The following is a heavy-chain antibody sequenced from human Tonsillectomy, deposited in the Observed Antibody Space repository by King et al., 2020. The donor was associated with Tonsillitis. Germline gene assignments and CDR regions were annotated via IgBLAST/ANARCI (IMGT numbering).Heavy chain of an antibody. CDR2: IIPILGIA. D-gene: IGHD3-22*01. Sequence: QLVQSGAEVKKPGSSVKVSCKASGGTFSSYAISWVRQAPGQGLEWMGRIIPILGIANYAQKFQGRVTIIADKSTSTAYMELSSLRSEDTDVYYCARHYYDSSQRAIDVWGQGTTVTVSS. J-gene: IGHJ6*02. CDR1: GGTFSSYA. CDR3: ARHYYDSSQRAIDV. V-gene: IGHV1-69*09.